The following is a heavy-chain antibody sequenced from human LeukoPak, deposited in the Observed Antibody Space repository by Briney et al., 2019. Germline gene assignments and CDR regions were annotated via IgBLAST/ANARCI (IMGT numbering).Heavy chain of an antibody. CDR2: ISSSSDYT. V-gene: IGHV3-11*03. CDR1: GFAFSGHH. Sequence: PGGSLRLSCAASGFAFSGHHMSWIRQAPGKGLEWVSYISSSSDYTDYADSVRGRFTISRDNAKNSMYLQMNSLRAEDTAVYYCARRYSSGWSIDCWGQGTLVTVSS. D-gene: IGHD6-19*01. J-gene: IGHJ4*02. CDR3: ARRYSSGWSIDC.